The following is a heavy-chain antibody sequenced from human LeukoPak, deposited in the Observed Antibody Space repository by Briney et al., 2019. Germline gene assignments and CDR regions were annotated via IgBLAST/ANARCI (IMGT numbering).Heavy chain of an antibody. Sequence: GRSLRLSCAASGFTFSSYAMSWVRQAPGKGLEWVSAISGSGGSTYYADSVKGRFTISRDNSKNTLYLQMNSLRAEDTAVYYCAKGIAAADFNWFDPWGQGTPVTVPS. CDR3: AKGIAAADFNWFDP. V-gene: IGHV3-23*01. J-gene: IGHJ5*02. D-gene: IGHD6-13*01. CDR1: GFTFSSYA. CDR2: ISGSGGST.